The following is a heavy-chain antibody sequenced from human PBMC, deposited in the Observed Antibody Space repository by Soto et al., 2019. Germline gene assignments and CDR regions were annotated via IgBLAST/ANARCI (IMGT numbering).Heavy chain of an antibody. V-gene: IGHV1-8*01. D-gene: IGHD2-2*01. Sequence: QVQLVQSGAEVKKPGASVKVSCKASGYTFTSYDINWVRQATGQGLEWMGWMNPNSGNTGYAQKFQGRVTMTRNTSISTAYMELSSLRSEDTAVYYCARGRCSSTSCYPLHYYYYGMDVWGQGTTVTVSS. CDR2: MNPNSGNT. J-gene: IGHJ6*02. CDR3: ARGRCSSTSCYPLHYYYYGMDV. CDR1: GYTFTSYD.